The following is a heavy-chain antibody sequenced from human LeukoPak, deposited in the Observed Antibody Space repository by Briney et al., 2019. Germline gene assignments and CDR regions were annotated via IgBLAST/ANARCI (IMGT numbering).Heavy chain of an antibody. J-gene: IGHJ3*02. D-gene: IGHD2-2*02. CDR2: IYTSGST. Sequence: SETLSLTCTVSGGSISSYYWSWIRQPAGKGLEWIGRIYTSGSTNYNPSLKSRVTMSVDTSKNQFSLKLSSVTAADTAVYYCARDIVVVPAAIRLSGGDAFDIWGQGTMATVSS. V-gene: IGHV4-4*07. CDR1: GGSISSYY. CDR3: ARDIVVVPAAIRLSGGDAFDI.